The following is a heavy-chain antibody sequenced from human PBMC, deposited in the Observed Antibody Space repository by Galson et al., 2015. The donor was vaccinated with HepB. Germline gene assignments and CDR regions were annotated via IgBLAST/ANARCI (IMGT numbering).Heavy chain of an antibody. D-gene: IGHD3-10*01. CDR3: ARAYYYGSGNEY. J-gene: IGHJ4*02. Sequence: SLRVSCAASGFTVSSHYMRWVRQAPGKGLEWVSVIYSGGSTYYADSVKGRFTISRDNSKNTPYLQMNSLRAEDTAVYYCARAYYYGSGNEYWGQGTLVTVSS. CDR2: IYSGGST. V-gene: IGHV3-53*01. CDR1: GFTVSSHY.